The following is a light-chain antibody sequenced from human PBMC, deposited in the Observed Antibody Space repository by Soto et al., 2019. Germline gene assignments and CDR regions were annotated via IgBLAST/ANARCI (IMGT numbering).Light chain of an antibody. J-gene: IGKJ4*01. CDR3: QQRISWPLT. CDR1: QSVISY. V-gene: IGKV3-11*01. Sequence: EIVLTQSPATLALSPGERATLSCSASQSVISYLACYQQKPGQAPRLLIYDTSNRATGIPARFSGSGSGTNPTLTISSVAPEAIAVYYCQQRISWPLTFGGGTTVEI. CDR2: DTS.